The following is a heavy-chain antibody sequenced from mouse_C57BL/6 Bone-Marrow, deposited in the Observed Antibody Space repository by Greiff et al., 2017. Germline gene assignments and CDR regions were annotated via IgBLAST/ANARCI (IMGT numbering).Heavy chain of an antibody. V-gene: IGHV6-3*01. Sequence: DVKLVESGGGLVQPGGSMKLSCVASGFTFGNYWINGFRKSPERGLEWVAQIRLKSDNYATHYAESVKGRFTISRDDSKSSVYLQMNNLRAEDTGIYYCTSDVWGTGTTVTVSS. J-gene: IGHJ1*03. CDR1: GFTFGNYW. CDR2: IRLKSDNYAT. CDR3: TSDV.